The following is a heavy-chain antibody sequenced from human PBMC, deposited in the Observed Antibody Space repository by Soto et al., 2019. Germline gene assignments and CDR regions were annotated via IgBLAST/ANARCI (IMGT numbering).Heavy chain of an antibody. CDR2: IYPGDSDT. CDR3: ASHSDAAMAQYYYGIDV. Sequence: GESLKISCKGSGYSFTGYWIGWVRQMPGKGLEWMGIIYPGDSDTRYSPSFQGQVTISADKSISTAYLQWSSLKASDTAMYYCASHSDAAMAQYYYGIDVWGQGTTVTVSS. J-gene: IGHJ6*02. CDR1: GYSFTGYW. V-gene: IGHV5-51*01. D-gene: IGHD5-18*01.